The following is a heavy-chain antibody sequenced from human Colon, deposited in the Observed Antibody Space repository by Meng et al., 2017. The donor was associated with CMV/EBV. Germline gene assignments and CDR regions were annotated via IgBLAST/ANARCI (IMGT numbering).Heavy chain of an antibody. D-gene: IGHD2-2*01. Sequence: SETLSLTCTVSGGSISSSSYYWGWIRQPPGKGLEWIGSIYYSGSTYYNPSLKSRVTISVDTSKNQFSLKLSSVTAADTAVYYCARGRIVVVPAAHLFDYWGQGTLVTVSS. CDR2: IYYSGST. J-gene: IGHJ4*02. CDR1: GGSISSSSYY. V-gene: IGHV4-39*07. CDR3: ARGRIVVVPAAHLFDY.